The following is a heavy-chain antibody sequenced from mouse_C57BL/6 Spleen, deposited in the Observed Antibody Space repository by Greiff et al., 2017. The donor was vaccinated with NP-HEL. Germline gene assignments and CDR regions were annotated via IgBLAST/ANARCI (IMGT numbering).Heavy chain of an antibody. V-gene: IGHV1-42*01. CDR1: GYSFTGYY. CDR3: ARPIYYDYADGRFYAMDY. CDR2: INPSTGGT. Sequence: EVQLQQSGPELVKPGASVKISCKASGYSFTGYYMNWVKQSPEKSLEWIGEINPSTGGTTYNQKFKAKATLTVDKSSSTAYMQLKSLTSEDSAVYYCARPIYYDYADGRFYAMDYWGQGTSVTVSS. J-gene: IGHJ4*01. D-gene: IGHD2-4*01.